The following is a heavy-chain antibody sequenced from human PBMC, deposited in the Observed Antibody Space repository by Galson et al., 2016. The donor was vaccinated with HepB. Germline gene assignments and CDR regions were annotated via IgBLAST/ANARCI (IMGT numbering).Heavy chain of an antibody. CDR3: AKNSLRVIVGAADY. CDR1: GFTFSNYG. Sequence: SLRLSCAASGFTFSNYGMHWVRQAPGKGLEWVALISYDGTNKYYADSVKGRFTISRDISKNTLYLQMSSLRAEDTAVYYCAKNSLRVIVGAADYWGQGTLVTVSS. CDR2: ISYDGTNK. V-gene: IGHV3-30*18. D-gene: IGHD1-26*01. J-gene: IGHJ4*02.